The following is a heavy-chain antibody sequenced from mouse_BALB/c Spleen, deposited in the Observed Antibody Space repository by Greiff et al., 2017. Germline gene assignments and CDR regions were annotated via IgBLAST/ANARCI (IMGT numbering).Heavy chain of an antibody. CDR1: GYTFTSYV. Sequence: VQLQQSGPELVKPGASVKMSCKASGYTFTSYVMHWVKQKPGQGLEWIGYINPYNDGTKYNEKFKGKATLTSDKSSSTAYMELSSLTSEDSAVYYCARSYYYGSSYPYAMDYWGQGTSVTVSS. CDR2: INPYNDGT. V-gene: IGHV1-14*01. J-gene: IGHJ4*01. CDR3: ARSYYYGSSYPYAMDY. D-gene: IGHD1-1*01.